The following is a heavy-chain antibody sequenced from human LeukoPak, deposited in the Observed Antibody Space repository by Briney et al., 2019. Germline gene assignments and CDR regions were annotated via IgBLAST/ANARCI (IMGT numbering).Heavy chain of an antibody. CDR2: INPNSGGT. CDR3: ARGGLYCSSTSCFFDY. CDR1: GYTFTGYY. D-gene: IGHD2-2*01. V-gene: IGHV1-2*02. Sequence: ASVKVSCKASGYTFTGYYMHWVRQAPGQGLEWMGWINPNSGGTNYAQKFQGRVTMTRDTSVSTAYMELSRLRSDDTAVYYCARGGLYCSSTSCFFDYWGQGTLVTVSS. J-gene: IGHJ4*02.